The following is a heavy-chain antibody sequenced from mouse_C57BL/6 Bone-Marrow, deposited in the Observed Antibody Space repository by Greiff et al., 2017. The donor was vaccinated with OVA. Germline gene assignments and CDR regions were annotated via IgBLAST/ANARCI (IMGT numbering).Heavy chain of an antibody. V-gene: IGHV1-26*01. CDR3: ADYYGSSYGWYFDV. J-gene: IGHJ1*03. CDR2: INPNNGGT. Sequence: EVQLQQSGPELVKPGASVKISCKASGYTFTDYYMNWVKQSHGKSLEWIGDINPNNGGTSYNQKFKGKATLTVDKSSSTAYMELRSLTSEDSAVYYCADYYGSSYGWYFDVWGTGTTVTVSS. D-gene: IGHD1-1*01. CDR1: GYTFTDYY.